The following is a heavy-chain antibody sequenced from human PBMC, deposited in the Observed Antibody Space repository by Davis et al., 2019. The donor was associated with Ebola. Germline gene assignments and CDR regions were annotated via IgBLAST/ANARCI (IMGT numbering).Heavy chain of an antibody. J-gene: IGHJ6*03. Sequence: PGGSLRLSCVASGFTFSSYGMSWVRQAPGKGLEWVAIISGSGGSTHYVDSVKGRFTISRDNSKNSLYLQMNSLRAEDTAVYYCAKDVAIFGADIRGMENCYMDVWGKGTTVTVSS. CDR2: ISGSGGST. V-gene: IGHV3-23*01. D-gene: IGHD3-3*02. CDR1: GFTFSSYG. CDR3: AKDVAIFGADIRGMENCYMDV.